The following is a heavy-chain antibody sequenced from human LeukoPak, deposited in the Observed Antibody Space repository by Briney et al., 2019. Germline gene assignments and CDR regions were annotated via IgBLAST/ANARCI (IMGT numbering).Heavy chain of an antibody. CDR2: IYHNGNT. V-gene: IGHV4-38-2*02. CDR3: ARDPYSGAYGNTYYYYMDV. D-gene: IGHD1-26*01. Sequence: SETLSLTCTVSGYSISSGYHWGWIRQPPGKGLEWIGSIYHNGNTFYNPSLKSRITISVDTSKNQFSLKLSSVTAADTAVYYCARDPYSGAYGNTYYYYMDVWGKGTTVTISS. J-gene: IGHJ6*03. CDR1: GYSISSGYH.